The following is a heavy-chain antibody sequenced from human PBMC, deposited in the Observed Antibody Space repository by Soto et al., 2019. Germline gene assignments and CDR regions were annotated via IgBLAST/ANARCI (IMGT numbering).Heavy chain of an antibody. V-gene: IGHV3-23*01. CDR1: GFTFSSYA. J-gene: IGHJ4*02. D-gene: IGHD6-13*01. CDR3: AKGSSSWYGSLYAY. CDR2: ISGSGGST. Sequence: GGSLRLSCAASGFTFSSYAMSWVRQAPGKGLEWVSAISGSGGSTYYADSAKGRFTISRDNSKSTLYLQMNSLRAEDTAVYYCAKGSSSWYGSLYAYWGQGTLVTVSS.